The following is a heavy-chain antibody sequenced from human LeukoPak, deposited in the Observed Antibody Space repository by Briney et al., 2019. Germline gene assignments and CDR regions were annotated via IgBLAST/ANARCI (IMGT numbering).Heavy chain of an antibody. J-gene: IGHJ4*02. V-gene: IGHV1-69*13. CDR3: AREVGIRGHFDY. CDR1: GGTFSSYA. CDR2: IIPIFGTA. Sequence: ASVKVSCKASGGTFSSYAISWVRQAPGQGLEWMGGIIPIFGTANYAQKFQGRVTITADESTSTAYMELSSLRSEDTAVYYCAREVGIRGHFDYWGRGTPVTVSS. D-gene: IGHD1-26*01.